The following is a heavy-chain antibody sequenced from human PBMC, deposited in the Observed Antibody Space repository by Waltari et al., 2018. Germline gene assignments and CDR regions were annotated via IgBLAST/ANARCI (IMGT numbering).Heavy chain of an antibody. Sequence: QVQLQESGPGLVKPSQTLSLTCTVSGGSISSGGYYWSWIRQHPGKGLEWIGYIYYSGITYYNPSLKSLVTISVDTSKNQFSLKLSSVTAADTAVYYCARSGGYSYGRGDYYYYGMDVWGQGTMVTVSS. D-gene: IGHD5-18*01. CDR1: GGSISSGGYY. CDR3: ARSGGYSYGRGDYYYYGMDV. V-gene: IGHV4-31*01. J-gene: IGHJ6*02. CDR2: IYYSGIT.